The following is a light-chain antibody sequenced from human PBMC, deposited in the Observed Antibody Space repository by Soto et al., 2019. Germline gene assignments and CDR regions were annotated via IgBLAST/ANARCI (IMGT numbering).Light chain of an antibody. J-gene: IGKJ4*01. Sequence: EIVLTQSPATLSLSPGERATISCRASQSVSSYFAWYQQKPGQAPRLLIYDASNRATGIPDRFSGSGSGTDFTLTISSLEPEDFAVYYCQQRSNWPLTFGGGTQVDIK. CDR3: QQRSNWPLT. CDR2: DAS. V-gene: IGKV3-11*01. CDR1: QSVSSY.